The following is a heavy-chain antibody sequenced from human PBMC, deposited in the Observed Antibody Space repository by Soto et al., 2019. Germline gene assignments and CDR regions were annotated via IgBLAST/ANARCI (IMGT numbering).Heavy chain of an antibody. D-gene: IGHD3-22*01. V-gene: IGHV3-21*01. CDR3: ARDVMYYYDSSGYPDDAFDI. J-gene: IGHJ3*02. CDR2: ISSRSTHI. CDR1: GFAFSSYT. Sequence: PGGSLRLSCAASGFAFSSYTMNWVRQAPGKGLEWVSSISSRSTHIYYADSVKGRFTISRDDAKNSLYLQMNSLRAEDTAVYYCARDVMYYYDSSGYPDDAFDIWGQGTMVTVSS.